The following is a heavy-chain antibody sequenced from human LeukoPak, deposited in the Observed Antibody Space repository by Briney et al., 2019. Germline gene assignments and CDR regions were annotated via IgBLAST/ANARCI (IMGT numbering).Heavy chain of an antibody. CDR2: IYYSGST. Sequence: PSETLSLTCTVSGGSISSYHWSWIRQPPGKVLEWIGNIYYSGSTYYNPSLKSRVTISVDTSKNQFSLKLSSVTAADTAVYYCAREPYDILTGYDKLFDYWGQGTLVTVSS. J-gene: IGHJ4*02. V-gene: IGHV4-59*12. CDR3: AREPYDILTGYDKLFDY. D-gene: IGHD3-9*01. CDR1: GGSISSYH.